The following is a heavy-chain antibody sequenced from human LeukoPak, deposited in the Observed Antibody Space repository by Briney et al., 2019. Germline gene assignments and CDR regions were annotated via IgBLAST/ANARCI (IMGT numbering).Heavy chain of an antibody. CDR2: IYTRGST. Sequence: SETLSLTCTVSGGSINNYYWSWIRQPAGKGLEWIGRIYTRGSTNYNPSLKSRVTMSVDTSKNQFSLKLSSVTAADTAVYYCARDVLAVAAWFDPWGQGTLVTVSS. CDR1: GGSINNYY. D-gene: IGHD6-19*01. J-gene: IGHJ5*02. CDR3: ARDVLAVAAWFDP. V-gene: IGHV4-4*07.